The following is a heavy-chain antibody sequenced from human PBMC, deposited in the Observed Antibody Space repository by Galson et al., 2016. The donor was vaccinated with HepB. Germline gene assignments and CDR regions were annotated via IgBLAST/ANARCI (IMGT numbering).Heavy chain of an antibody. CDR3: ARGPHLKYHGMDV. J-gene: IGHJ6*02. Sequence: CAISGDSVSTDSATWNWIRQSPSKGLAWLGRTYYRSMWYYDYAVSLKGRIIINPDTSKNQFSLQLSSVTPEDTAVYYCARGPHLKYHGMDVWGQGTTVTVSS. V-gene: IGHV6-1*01. CDR2: TYYRSMWYY. CDR1: GDSVSTDSAT.